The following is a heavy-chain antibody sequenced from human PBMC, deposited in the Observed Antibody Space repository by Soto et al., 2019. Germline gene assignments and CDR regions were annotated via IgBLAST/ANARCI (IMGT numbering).Heavy chain of an antibody. D-gene: IGHD6-13*01. J-gene: IGHJ4*02. V-gene: IGHV4-61*01. CDR2: IYYNGNT. CDR3: VRDVGPHSTTGYYFDF. CDR1: GGSVSSRNYY. Sequence: QVQLQESGPGLVKPSETLSLTCQVSGGSVSSRNYYWSWIRQPPGKALEWIGYIYYNGNTIYSPSLKSRVTLSLDTAKNQFPVQLSSVTPADTGVYCCVRDVGPHSTTGYYFDFWGPGVLVTVPS.